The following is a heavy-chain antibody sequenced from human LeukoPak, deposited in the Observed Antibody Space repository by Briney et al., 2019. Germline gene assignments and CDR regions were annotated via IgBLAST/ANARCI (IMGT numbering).Heavy chain of an antibody. Sequence: GGSLRLSCAASGFTFSSYAMGWVRQAPGGGLEWVSGILGSGGSTFFADSQKSRYTVSRHNSKNTLYLHMNSLGADHTAVYYCAKDRVQGSWYFDLRARGTLVTVSS. J-gene: IGHJ2*01. D-gene: IGHD3-10*01. CDR3: AKDRVQGSWYFDL. CDR2: ILGSGGST. CDR1: GFTFSSYA. V-gene: IGHV3-23*01.